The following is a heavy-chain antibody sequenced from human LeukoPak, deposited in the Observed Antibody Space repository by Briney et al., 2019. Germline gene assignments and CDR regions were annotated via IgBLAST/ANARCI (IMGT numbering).Heavy chain of an antibody. CDR1: GGSISSYY. Sequence: SETLSLACTVSGGSISSYYWSWIRQPAGKGLEWIGRIYTSGSTNYNPSLKSRVTMTRDTSISTAYMELSRLRSDDTAVYYCARLYYDSSGYYPPSLDDAFDIWGQGTMVTVSS. J-gene: IGHJ3*02. CDR3: ARLYYDSSGYYPPSLDDAFDI. CDR2: IYTSGST. D-gene: IGHD3-22*01. V-gene: IGHV4-4*07.